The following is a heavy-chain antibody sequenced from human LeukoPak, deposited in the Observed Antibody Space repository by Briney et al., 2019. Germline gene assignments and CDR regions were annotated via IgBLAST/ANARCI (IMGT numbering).Heavy chain of an antibody. Sequence: PGGSLRLSCAASGFTFRTFGMHWVRQAPGKGPEWVAVIWFDGSKEYYKDFAKGRFNISRDNSKNTVYLQMNSLRAEDTAVYYCARYYSHTSDWSEGGLDQWGQGTLVTVSS. CDR2: IWFDGSKE. D-gene: IGHD6-19*01. CDR3: ARYYSHTSDWSEGGLDQ. CDR1: GFTFRTFG. J-gene: IGHJ4*02. V-gene: IGHV3-33*08.